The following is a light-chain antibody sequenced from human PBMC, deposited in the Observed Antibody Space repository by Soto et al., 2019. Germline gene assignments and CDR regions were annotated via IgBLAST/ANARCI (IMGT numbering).Light chain of an antibody. J-gene: IGKJ1*01. CDR2: KAS. CDR3: QQYSRCSA. CDR1: QTISSW. Sequence: DIQMTQSPSTLSASVGDRVTITCRASQTISSWLAWYQQKPGMAPTLLIYKASTLQSGVPSRFSGSGSWTEFTLAISSLHPDDFESYYFQQYSRCSAFGQGTKVELK. V-gene: IGKV1-5*03.